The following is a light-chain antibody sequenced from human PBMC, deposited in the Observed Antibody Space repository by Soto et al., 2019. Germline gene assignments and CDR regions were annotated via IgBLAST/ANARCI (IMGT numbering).Light chain of an antibody. Sequence: IVMTQSPATLSMSPGERATLSCRASQNLRSNLAWYQQKAGQAPRLLVYGAFTRATGIPARFSGSGSGTEFTLPISSLQSEDSAVYYCQQYNNWSWTFGQGTKVEIK. CDR3: QQYNNWSWT. CDR1: QNLRSN. CDR2: GAF. J-gene: IGKJ1*01. V-gene: IGKV3-15*01.